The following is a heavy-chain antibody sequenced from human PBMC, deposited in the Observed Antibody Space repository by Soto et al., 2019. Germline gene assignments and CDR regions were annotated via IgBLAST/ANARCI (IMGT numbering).Heavy chain of an antibody. D-gene: IGHD3-22*01. J-gene: IGHJ6*02. CDR3: ARDRNYYDSSGYYDLGYYGMDV. CDR1: GFTFSSYG. Sequence: PGGSLRLSCAASGFTFSSYGMHWVRQAPGKGLEWVAVIWYDGSNKYYADSVKGRFTISRDNSKNTLYLQMNSLRAEDTAVYYCARDRNYYDSSGYYDLGYYGMDVWGQGTTVTVS. V-gene: IGHV3-33*01. CDR2: IWYDGSNK.